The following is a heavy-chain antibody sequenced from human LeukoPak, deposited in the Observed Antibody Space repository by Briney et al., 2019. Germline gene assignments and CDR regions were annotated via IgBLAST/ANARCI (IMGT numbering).Heavy chain of an antibody. D-gene: IGHD6-19*01. Sequence: PSETLSLTCTVSGGSISSGSYYWSWIRQPAGKGLEWIGRIYTSGSTNYNPSLKSRVTISVDTSKNQFSLKLSSVTAADTAVYYCARDPKSAVAADWFDPWGQGTLVTVSS. V-gene: IGHV4-61*02. CDR3: ARDPKSAVAADWFDP. CDR1: GGSISSGSYY. CDR2: IYTSGST. J-gene: IGHJ5*02.